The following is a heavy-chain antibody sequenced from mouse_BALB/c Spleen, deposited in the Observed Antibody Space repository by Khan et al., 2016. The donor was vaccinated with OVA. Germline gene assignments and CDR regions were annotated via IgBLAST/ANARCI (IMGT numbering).Heavy chain of an antibody. J-gene: IGHJ4*01. V-gene: IGHV1S56*01. CDR1: GYTFTAYD. Sequence: QVQLKESGPELVKPGSLVKISCKASGYTFTAYDINWVRQRPGQGLEWIGWSYPGDDSTEYNENFKGKATLTADKSSNTVYMQLSSLTSEKSAVYFCAREGLRGVGVDYWGQGTSVSVSS. CDR2: SYPGDDST. CDR3: AREGLRGVGVDY. D-gene: IGHD2-4*01.